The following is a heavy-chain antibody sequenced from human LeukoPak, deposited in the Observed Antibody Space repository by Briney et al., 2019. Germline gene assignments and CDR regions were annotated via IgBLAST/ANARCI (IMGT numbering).Heavy chain of an antibody. CDR3: ARGRDGALDY. D-gene: IGHD3-16*01. CDR2: ISQSETT. CDR1: GGSITSINW. V-gene: IGHV4-4*02. Sequence: SETLSLTCAVSGGSITSINWWGWVRQPPGKGLEWIGEISQSETTNYNPSLKSRVTISIDKSKNQFSLKLTSVTAADTAVYYCARGRDGALDYWGQGTLVTVPS. J-gene: IGHJ4*02.